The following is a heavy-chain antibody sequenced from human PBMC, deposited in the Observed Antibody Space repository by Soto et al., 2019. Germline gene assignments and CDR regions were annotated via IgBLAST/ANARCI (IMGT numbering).Heavy chain of an antibody. Sequence: EVQLVESGGGLVQPGGSLRLSCAASGFTFSTYAMTWVRQAPGKGLEWGSGISGSGGSTYHADSVKGRFTISRDSSKNTVYLQMNSLRAEDTAVYYCAKGVGAKRYDFDYWGQGTLVTVSS. D-gene: IGHD1-26*01. CDR1: GFTFSTYA. V-gene: IGHV3-23*04. CDR3: AKGVGAKRYDFDY. CDR2: ISGSGGST. J-gene: IGHJ4*02.